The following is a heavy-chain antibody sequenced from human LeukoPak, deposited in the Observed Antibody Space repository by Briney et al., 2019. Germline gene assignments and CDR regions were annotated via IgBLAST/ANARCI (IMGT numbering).Heavy chain of an antibody. Sequence: SETLSLTCTVSGGSISNYYWSWIRQPPGKGLEWIGHIYYSGSTNYNPSLKSRVTISVDTSKNQFSLKLSSVTAADTAVYYCARLPHWGQGTLVTVSS. V-gene: IGHV4-59*01. J-gene: IGHJ4*02. CDR3: ARLPH. CDR2: IYYSGST. CDR1: GGSISNYY.